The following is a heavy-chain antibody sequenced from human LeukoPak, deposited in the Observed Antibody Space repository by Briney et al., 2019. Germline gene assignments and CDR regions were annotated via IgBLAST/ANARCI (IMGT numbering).Heavy chain of an antibody. D-gene: IGHD2-8*01. CDR3: STDPRLLIY. J-gene: IGHJ4*01. CDR2: ISSSSSTI. Sequence: GGSLRLSCAASGFTFSSCSMNWVRQAPGKGLEWVSYISSSSSTIYYADSVKGRFTISRDNAKNSLYLQMNSLRPDDTALYYCSTDPRLLIYWGHGTLVTVSS. V-gene: IGHV3-48*01. CDR1: GFTFSSCS.